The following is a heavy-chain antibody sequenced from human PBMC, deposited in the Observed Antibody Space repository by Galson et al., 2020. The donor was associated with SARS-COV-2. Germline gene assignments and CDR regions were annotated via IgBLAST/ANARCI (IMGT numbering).Heavy chain of an antibody. CDR3: ARDQQAAAGAYFDY. V-gene: IGHV4-39*07. D-gene: IGHD6-13*01. CDR1: GGSISSSSSY. Sequence: SETLSLTCTVSGGSISSSSSYWGWIRQPPGKGLEWIGSIYYSGSTYYHPSLKSRVTISVDTSKNQFSLKLSSVTAADTAVYYCARDQQAAAGAYFDYWGQGTLVTVSS. J-gene: IGHJ4*02. CDR2: IYYSGST.